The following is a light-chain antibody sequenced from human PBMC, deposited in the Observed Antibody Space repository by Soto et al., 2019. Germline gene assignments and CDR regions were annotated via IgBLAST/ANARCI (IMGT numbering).Light chain of an antibody. Sequence: EIVMTQSPATLSVSPGERATLSCRASQSVSSNLAWYQQKPGQALRLLIYGASTRATGIPARFSGSGSGTEFTLTISSLQSEDFAVYYGQQYYNWPLTFGGGTKVEIK. V-gene: IGKV3-15*01. J-gene: IGKJ4*01. CDR2: GAS. CDR1: QSVSSN. CDR3: QQYYNWPLT.